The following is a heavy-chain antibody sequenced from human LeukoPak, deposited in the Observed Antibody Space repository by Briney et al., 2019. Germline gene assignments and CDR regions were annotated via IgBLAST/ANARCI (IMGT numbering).Heavy chain of an antibody. CDR2: MNPNSGNT. CDR3: ARDAAIAALGSPDAFDI. D-gene: IGHD6-13*01. J-gene: IGHJ3*02. V-gene: IGHV1-8*03. Sequence: GASVKVSCKASGYTFTSYDINWVRQATGQGLEWMGWMNPNSGNTGYAQKFQGRVTITRNTSISTAYMELSSLRSEDTAVYYCARDAAIAALGSPDAFDIWGQGTMVTVSS. CDR1: GYTFTSYD.